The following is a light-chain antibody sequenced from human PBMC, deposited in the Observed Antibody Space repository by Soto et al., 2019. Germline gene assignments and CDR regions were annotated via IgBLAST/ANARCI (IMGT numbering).Light chain of an antibody. CDR1: QDISNY. V-gene: IGKV1-33*01. J-gene: IGKJ4*01. CDR3: QQYDNLPPILT. CDR2: DAS. Sequence: DIQMTQSPSSLSASVGDRVTITCQASQDISNYLNWYQQKPGKAPKLLIYDASNLETGVPSRFSGSGSGTDFTFTISSLQPEDIATYYCQQYDNLPPILTFGGGTQVDIK.